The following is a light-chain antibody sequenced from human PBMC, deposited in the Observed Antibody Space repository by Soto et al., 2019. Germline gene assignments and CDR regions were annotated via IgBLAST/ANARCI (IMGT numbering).Light chain of an antibody. CDR3: SSYTSSSTVV. J-gene: IGLJ2*01. CDR1: SSDIGGYNY. CDR2: DVS. Sequence: QSALTQPASVSGSPGQSITISCTGTSSDIGGYNYVSWYQQHPGKGPKLMIYDVSSRPSGVSHRFSGSKSGDTASLTISGLQAEDDADYYCSSYTSSSTVVFGGGTKVTVL. V-gene: IGLV2-14*03.